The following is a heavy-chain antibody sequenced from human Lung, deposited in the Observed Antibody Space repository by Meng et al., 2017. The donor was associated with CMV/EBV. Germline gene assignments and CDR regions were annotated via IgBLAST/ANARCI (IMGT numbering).Heavy chain of an antibody. CDR2: IYYTGST. J-gene: IGHJ4*02. Sequence: SXTXSLXCTVSGASVSSYTTYWSWIRQSPGKGLEWIGYIYYTGSTKYTPSLKSRVTMSVDTSKNHFSLKLSSVTAADTAVYYCARVHYDISTGYQFDLWGQGTLVTVSS. CDR1: GASVSSYTTY. D-gene: IGHD3-9*01. V-gene: IGHV4-61*03. CDR3: ARVHYDISTGYQFDL.